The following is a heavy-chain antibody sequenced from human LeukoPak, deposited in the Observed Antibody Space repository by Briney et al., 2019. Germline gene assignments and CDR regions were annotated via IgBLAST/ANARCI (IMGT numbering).Heavy chain of an antibody. CDR3: ARDRDYYDSRGAFDI. J-gene: IGHJ3*02. V-gene: IGHV4-59*01. D-gene: IGHD3-22*01. CDR1: GGSISSYY. CDR2: IYYSGST. Sequence: SETLSLTCTVSGGSISSYYWSWIRQPPGKGLEWIGYIYYSGSTNYNPSLKSRVTISVDTSKNQFSLKLSSVPAAETAVYYCARDRDYYDSRGAFDIWGQGTMVTVSS.